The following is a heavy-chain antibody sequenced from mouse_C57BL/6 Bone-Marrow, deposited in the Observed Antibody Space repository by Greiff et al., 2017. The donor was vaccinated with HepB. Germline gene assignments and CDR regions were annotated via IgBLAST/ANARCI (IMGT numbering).Heavy chain of an antibody. J-gene: IGHJ3*01. V-gene: IGHV1-52*01. CDR2: INPSDSDT. D-gene: IGHD2-2*01. Sequence: QVQLQQSGAELVKPGASVKLSCKASGYTFTSYWMHWVKQRPKQGLEWIGNINPSDSDTHYNQKFKDKATLTVDKSSSTAYMQLSSLTSEDSAVYYCSRDYGYDDGFAYWGQGTLVTVSA. CDR1: GYTFTSYW. CDR3: SRDYGYDDGFAY.